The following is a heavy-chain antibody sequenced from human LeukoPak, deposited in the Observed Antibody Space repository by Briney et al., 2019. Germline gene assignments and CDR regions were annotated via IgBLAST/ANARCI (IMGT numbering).Heavy chain of an antibody. D-gene: IGHD1-26*01. CDR1: GFTFSRYS. V-gene: IGHV3-48*01. Sequence: QPGGSLRLSCAASGFTFSRYSMTWVRQAPGKGLEWISFISSSRSTTYYADSVKGRCTISRDNGKNSMYLQMHSLRAEDTAVYYCVRAEVGTTLKYYYYYMDVWGKGTTVTVSS. CDR3: VRAEVGTTLKYYYYYMDV. CDR2: ISSSRSTT. J-gene: IGHJ6*03.